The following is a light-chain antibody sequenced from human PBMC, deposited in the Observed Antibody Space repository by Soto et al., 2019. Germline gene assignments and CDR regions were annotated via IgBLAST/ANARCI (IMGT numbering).Light chain of an antibody. J-gene: IGKJ4*01. CDR2: AAS. Sequence: DIPMTQSPSSLSASVGDRVTITCRASQGISNYLAGYQQKPGKVPKLLIYAASTLQSGVPSRFSGSGSGTDFTLTISSLQPEDVATYYCQNYNSAPSLTFGGGTKVEIK. CDR3: QNYNSAPSLT. CDR1: QGISNY. V-gene: IGKV1-27*01.